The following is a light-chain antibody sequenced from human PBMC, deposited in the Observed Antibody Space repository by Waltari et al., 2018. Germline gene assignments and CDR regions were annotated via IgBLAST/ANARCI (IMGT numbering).Light chain of an antibody. CDR3: QQTYTLPYT. CDR1: QSINNF. V-gene: IGKV1-39*01. J-gene: IGKJ2*01. CDR2: SES. Sequence: DIQMTQSPSSLSASLGERVTITCRTSQSINNFLNWYRQRPGKAPELLIYSESNLQSGVPSRFSSSVSGSDFTLIISKLQRDDFGTYYCQQTYTLPYTFGQGTKLEIK.